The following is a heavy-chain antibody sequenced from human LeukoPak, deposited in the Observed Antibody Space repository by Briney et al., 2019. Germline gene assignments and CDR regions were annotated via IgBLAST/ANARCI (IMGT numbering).Heavy chain of an antibody. J-gene: IGHJ5*02. V-gene: IGHV4-4*07. Sequence: SETLSLTCTVSGGSVSNHYWTWIRQPAGKGLEWIGRIYSSGSTNYHPSLKSRVTMSVDTSKNQFSLKLSSVTAANTAVYYCARELFPQGANCFDPWGQGTLVTVSS. CDR1: GGSVSNHY. CDR2: IYSSGST. D-gene: IGHD3-10*02. CDR3: ARELFPQGANCFDP.